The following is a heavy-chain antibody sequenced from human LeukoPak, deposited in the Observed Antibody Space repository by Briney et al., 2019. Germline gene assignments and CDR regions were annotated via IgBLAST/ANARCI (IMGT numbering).Heavy chain of an antibody. Sequence: GGSLRLSCAASGFTFSSYSMSWVRQAPGKGLEWVSAISVSGGSTYYADSVKGRSTISRDNSKNTLYLQMNSLRAEDTAVYYCAKDSRITMIVVVPFFDYWGQGTLVTVSS. CDR1: GFTFSSYS. J-gene: IGHJ4*02. CDR3: AKDSRITMIVVVPFFDY. V-gene: IGHV3-23*01. CDR2: ISVSGGST. D-gene: IGHD3-22*01.